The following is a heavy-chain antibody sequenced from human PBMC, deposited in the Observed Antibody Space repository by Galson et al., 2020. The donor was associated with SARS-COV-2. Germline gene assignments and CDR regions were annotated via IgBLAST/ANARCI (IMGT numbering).Heavy chain of an antibody. CDR1: GGSTSSSSYY. Sequence: SETLSLTCTVSGGSTSSSSYYWGWIRQPPGKGLEWIGSIYYSGSTYYNPSLKSRVTISVDTSKNQFSLKLSSVTAADTAVYYCARGEELLPQTYYFDYWGQGTLVTVSS. J-gene: IGHJ4*02. V-gene: IGHV4-39*07. CDR2: IYYSGST. CDR3: ARGEELLPQTYYFDY. D-gene: IGHD1-26*01.